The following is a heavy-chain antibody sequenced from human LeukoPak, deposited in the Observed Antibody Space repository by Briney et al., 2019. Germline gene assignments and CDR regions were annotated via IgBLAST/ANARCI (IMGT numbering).Heavy chain of an antibody. Sequence: SEALSLTSAVSGGSITTSGYYLHWIRQPPGKGLEWVGTMYYSGSTYYNPSLKSRVNISVDTSKNQFSLKLSSVTAADTAVYYCARGYQLLGKFDYWGQGTLVTVSS. D-gene: IGHD2-2*01. J-gene: IGHJ4*02. CDR2: MYYSGST. CDR1: GGSITTSGYY. V-gene: IGHV4-39*07. CDR3: ARGYQLLGKFDY.